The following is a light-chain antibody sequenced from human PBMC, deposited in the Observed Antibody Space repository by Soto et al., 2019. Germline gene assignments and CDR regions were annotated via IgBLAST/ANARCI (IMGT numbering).Light chain of an antibody. CDR3: QTWGRGSRV. CDR1: SGRSGYA. V-gene: IGLV4-69*01. J-gene: IGLJ1*01. Sequence: QPVLTQSPSASASLGTSLRLTCTLSSGRSGYAIAWHQHQPEKGPRFLMKLNSDGRHIKGDGIPDRFSGSSSGAERYLTISSLQSEDEGDYCCQTWGRGSRVFGAGTKVTVL. CDR2: LNSDGRH.